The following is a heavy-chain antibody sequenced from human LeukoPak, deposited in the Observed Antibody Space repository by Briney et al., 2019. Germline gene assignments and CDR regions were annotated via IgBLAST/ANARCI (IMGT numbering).Heavy chain of an antibody. D-gene: IGHD1-26*01. CDR1: GYTFTGNY. J-gene: IGHJ4*02. Sequence: ASVTVSCRASGYTFTGNYIHWVRQAPGQGLEWMGRINCNSGDTNHAQKFQGRFTMTRDTSIHTAYMEMSGLTSDDTAVYYCGRDEGGYWGQGTLVIVSS. CDR2: INCNSGDT. CDR3: GRDEGGY. V-gene: IGHV1-2*02.